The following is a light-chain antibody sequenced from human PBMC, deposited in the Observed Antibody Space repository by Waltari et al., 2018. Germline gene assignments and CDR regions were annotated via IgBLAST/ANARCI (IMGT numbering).Light chain of an antibody. V-gene: IGLV2-14*03. CDR3: NSYTSSSTLV. CDR1: SSDVGCFNY. J-gene: IGLJ2*01. CDR2: DVN. Sequence: QSALTQPASVSGAPGPSIPISCTGTSSDVGCFNYVFWYQQQPGEAHKLMIYDVNNRPSGVSNRFSGSKSGNTASLTISGLQAEDEADYYCNSYTSSSTLVFGGGTKLTVL.